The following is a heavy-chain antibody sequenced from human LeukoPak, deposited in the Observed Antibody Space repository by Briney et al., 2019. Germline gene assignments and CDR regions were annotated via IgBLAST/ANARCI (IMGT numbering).Heavy chain of an antibody. J-gene: IGHJ4*02. CDR2: IIGSGDTT. Sequence: GGSLRLSCAASGFTFSGYAMSWVRQAPGKGLEWVSAIIGSGDTTYYAASVKGRLTISRDNSKNTLYLQMNSLRAEDTAVYYCAKVTGGDMITYGGLDYWGQGTLVTVSS. D-gene: IGHD3-16*01. CDR1: GFTFSGYA. V-gene: IGHV3-23*01. CDR3: AKVTGGDMITYGGLDY.